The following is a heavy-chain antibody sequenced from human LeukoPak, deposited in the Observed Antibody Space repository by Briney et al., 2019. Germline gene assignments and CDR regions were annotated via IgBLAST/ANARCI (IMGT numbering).Heavy chain of an antibody. CDR3: ARAYSSSGHFDY. D-gene: IGHD6-13*01. V-gene: IGHV3-23*01. Sequence: GGSLRLFCAASGFTFGSYAMGWVRQAPGKGLEWVSAISSSGASKYYADSVKGRFTISRDNSKNTLYLQMNSLRAEDTAVYYCARAYSSSGHFDYWGQGTLVTVSS. CDR2: ISSSGASK. J-gene: IGHJ4*02. CDR1: GFTFGSYA.